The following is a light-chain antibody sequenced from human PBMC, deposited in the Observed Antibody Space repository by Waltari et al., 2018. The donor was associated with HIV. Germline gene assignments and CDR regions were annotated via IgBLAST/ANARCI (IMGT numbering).Light chain of an antibody. V-gene: IGKV1-5*03. CDR1: RDVNNW. CDR2: KAS. Sequence: DIHLTQSPSTLSAFLGDSVTITCRASRDVNNWLAWYQQKPGEAPKLLIHKASALENGVSSRFSGSGSGTEFTLIIDSLEPDDFATYYCQQYDSDPSFGQGTRLEMK. J-gene: IGKJ5*01. CDR3: QQYDSDPS.